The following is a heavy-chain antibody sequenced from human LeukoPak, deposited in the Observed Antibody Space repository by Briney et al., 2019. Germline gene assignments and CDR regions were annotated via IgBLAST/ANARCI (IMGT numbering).Heavy chain of an antibody. CDR1: GGSISSGDYY. J-gene: IGHJ4*02. CDR3: ARASIELGYSSSWYSDY. CDR2: IYYSGST. V-gene: IGHV4-30-4*08. Sequence: SQTLSLTCTVSGGSISSGDYYWSWIRQPPGKGLEWIGYIYYSGSTYYNPSLKSRVTISVDTSKNQVSLKLSSVTAADTAVYYCARASIELGYSSSWYSDYWGQGTLVTVSS. D-gene: IGHD6-13*01.